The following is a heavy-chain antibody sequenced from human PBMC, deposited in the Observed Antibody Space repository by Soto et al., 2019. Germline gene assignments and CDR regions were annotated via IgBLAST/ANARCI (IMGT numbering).Heavy chain of an antibody. D-gene: IGHD2-21*02. J-gene: IGHJ6*02. CDR1: GYTFTGYY. CDR3: ARGGRVVLVTEEYYFYGVDV. CDR2: INPNSGDT. V-gene: IGHV1-2*02. Sequence: QVQLVQSGAEVKKPGASVKVSCKASGYTFTGYYIHWVRQAPGQGLEWMGWINPNSGDTNYAQNFQGRVTMTRDTSISTAYVELGSLRSDDAAVYYCARGGRVVLVTEEYYFYGVDVWGHGTTVTVSS.